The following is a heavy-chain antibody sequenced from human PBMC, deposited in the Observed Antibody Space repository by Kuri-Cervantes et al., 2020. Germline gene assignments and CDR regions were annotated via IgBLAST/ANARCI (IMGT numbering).Heavy chain of an antibody. CDR2: IGTAGDT. CDR3: AKDISIVVAGPTN. Sequence: GESLKISCAASGLTFSSYDMHWVRQATGKGLEWVSAIGTAGDTYYPGSVKGRFTISRDNAKNSLYLQINSLRVEDTALYYCAKDISIVVAGPTNWGQGTLVTGSS. CDR1: GLTFSSYD. J-gene: IGHJ4*02. V-gene: IGHV3-13*01. D-gene: IGHD6-19*01.